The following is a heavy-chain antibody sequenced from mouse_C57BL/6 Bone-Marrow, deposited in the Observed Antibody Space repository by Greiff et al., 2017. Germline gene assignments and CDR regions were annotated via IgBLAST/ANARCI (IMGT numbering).Heavy chain of an antibody. V-gene: IGHV5-16*01. CDR2: INYDGSST. D-gene: IGHD1-3*01. J-gene: IGHJ1*03. Sequence: EVMLVESEGGLVQPGSSMKLSCTASGFTFSDYYMAWVRQVPEKGLEWVANINYDGSSTYYLDSLKSRFIISRDNAKNILYLQMSSLKSEDTATYYCARDRLISNYRYFDVWGTGTTVTVSS. CDR1: GFTFSDYY. CDR3: ARDRLISNYRYFDV.